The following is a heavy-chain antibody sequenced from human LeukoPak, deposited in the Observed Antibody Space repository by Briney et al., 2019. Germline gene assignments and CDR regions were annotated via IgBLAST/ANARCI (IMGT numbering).Heavy chain of an antibody. D-gene: IGHD2-8*02. CDR3: ARGTGDTGGYYYVY. CDR1: GGTFSSYA. V-gene: IGHV1-69*13. CDR2: IIPIFGTA. J-gene: IGHJ4*02. Sequence: SVKVSCKASGGTFSSYAISWVRQAPGQGLEWMGGIIPIFGTANYAQKFQGRVMITADESTSTVYMDLSSLRSEDSAVYYCARGTGDTGGYYYVYWGQGTLVTVSS.